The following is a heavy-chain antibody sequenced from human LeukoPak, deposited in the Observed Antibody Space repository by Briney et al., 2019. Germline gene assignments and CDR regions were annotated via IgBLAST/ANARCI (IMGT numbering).Heavy chain of an antibody. J-gene: IGHJ5*02. CDR1: GGSISSGSYY. CDR3: ARDEGIMVRPGWGWFDP. Sequence: PSETLSLTCTVSGGSISSGSYYWSWIRQPAGKGLEWIGRIYTSGSTNYNPSLKSRVTISVDTSKNQFSLKLSSVTAADTAVYYRARDEGIMVRPGWGWFDPWGQGTLVTVSS. V-gene: IGHV4-61*02. CDR2: IYTSGST. D-gene: IGHD3-10*01.